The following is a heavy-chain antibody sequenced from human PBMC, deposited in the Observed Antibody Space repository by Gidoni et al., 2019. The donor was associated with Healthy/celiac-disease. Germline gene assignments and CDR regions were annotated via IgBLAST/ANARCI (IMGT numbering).Heavy chain of an antibody. D-gene: IGHD4-17*01. CDR3: AKARSRAPTTVTTLLYYGMDV. CDR2: ISWNSGMI. V-gene: IGHV3-9*01. CDR1: GFTFDDYH. Sequence: EVQLVESGGGLLQPGRSLRRSCAASGFTFDDYHIHWVRQAPGTGREWLSGISWNSGMIGYAASVKGRFTISRDNAKNSLYLQMNSLRAEDTALYYCAKARSRAPTTVTTLLYYGMDVWGQGTTVTVSS. J-gene: IGHJ6*02.